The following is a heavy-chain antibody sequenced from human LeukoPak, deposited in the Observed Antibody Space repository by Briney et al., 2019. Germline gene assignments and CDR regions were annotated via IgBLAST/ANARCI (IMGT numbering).Heavy chain of an antibody. CDR1: GGSISSGGYS. D-gene: IGHD3-10*01. CDR2: IYHSGST. Sequence: SQTLSLTCAVSGGSISSGGYSWSWIRQPPGKGLEWIGYIYHSGSTYYNPSLKSRVTISVDRSKNQFSLKLSSVTAADTAVYYCARVGSGSYNRSFDYWGQGTLVTVSS. V-gene: IGHV4-30-2*01. CDR3: ARVGSGSYNRSFDY. J-gene: IGHJ4*02.